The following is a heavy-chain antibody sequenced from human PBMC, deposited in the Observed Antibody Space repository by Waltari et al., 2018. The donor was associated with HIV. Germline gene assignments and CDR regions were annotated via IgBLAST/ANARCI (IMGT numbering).Heavy chain of an antibody. CDR2: IGSEPYGGTT. Sequence: EVQLVESGGGLVNPGRSLRLSCIASGFTFGAYAMSWFRQAPGKGLEWLGFIGSEPYGGTTECAASVKGRFTISRDDSKSIAYLQMNGLKTEDTAVYYCVRVLGYASSSGDYWGRGTLVTVSS. D-gene: IGHD6-6*01. J-gene: IGHJ4*02. V-gene: IGHV3-49*05. CDR1: GFTFGAYA. CDR3: VRVLGYASSSGDY.